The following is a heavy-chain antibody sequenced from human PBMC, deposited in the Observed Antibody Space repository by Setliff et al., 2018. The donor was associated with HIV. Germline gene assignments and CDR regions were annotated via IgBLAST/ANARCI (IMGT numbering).Heavy chain of an antibody. V-gene: IGHV3-48*04. CDR3: ARDSGTTMGASGPGY. D-gene: IGHD1-26*01. CDR1: GFTFSSYS. Sequence: GGSLRLSCAASGFTFSSYSMNWVRQAPGKGLEWVSYISSSSSTIYYADSVKGRFTISRDNAKNSLYLQMDSLRVEDTAVYYCARDSGTTMGASGPGYWGQGTLVTV. J-gene: IGHJ4*02. CDR2: ISSSSSTI.